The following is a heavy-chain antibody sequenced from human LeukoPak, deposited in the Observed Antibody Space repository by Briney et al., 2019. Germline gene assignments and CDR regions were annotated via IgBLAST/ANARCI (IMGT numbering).Heavy chain of an antibody. CDR2: IYYSVST. D-gene: IGHD2-2*01. CDR1: GGSISSGGYY. Sequence: SETLSLTCTVSGGSISSGGYYWSWIRQHPGKGLEWIGYIYYSVSTYYNPSLKSRVTISVDTSKNQFSLKLSSVTAADTAVYYCAREVGDAFDIWGQGTMVTVSS. CDR3: AREVGDAFDI. V-gene: IGHV4-31*03. J-gene: IGHJ3*02.